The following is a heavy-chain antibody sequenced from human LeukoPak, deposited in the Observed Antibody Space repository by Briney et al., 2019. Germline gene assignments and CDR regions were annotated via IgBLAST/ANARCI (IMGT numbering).Heavy chain of an antibody. V-gene: IGHV4-61*08. CDR1: GGSISSGGYY. CDR3: ARDKRLRYFDWPSDGFDP. CDR2: IYYSGST. J-gene: IGHJ5*02. D-gene: IGHD3-9*01. Sequence: PSQTLSLTCTVSGGSISSGGYYWSWIRQPPGKGLEWIGYIYYSGSTNYNPSLKSRVTISVDTSKNQFSLKLSSVTAADTAVYYCARDKRLRYFDWPSDGFDPWGQGTLVTVSS.